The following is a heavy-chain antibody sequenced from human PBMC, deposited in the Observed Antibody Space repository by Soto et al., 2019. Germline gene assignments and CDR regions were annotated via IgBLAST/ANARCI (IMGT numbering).Heavy chain of an antibody. CDR3: ARALKGLNWFDP. J-gene: IGHJ5*02. CDR1: GFTFSSYA. CDR2: ISYDGSNK. Sequence: SLRLSCAASGFTFSSYAMHWVRQAPGKGLEWVAVISYDGSNKYYADSVKGRFTISRDNSKNTLYLQMNSLRAEDTAVYYCARALKGLNWFDPWGQGTLVTVSS. V-gene: IGHV3-30-3*01.